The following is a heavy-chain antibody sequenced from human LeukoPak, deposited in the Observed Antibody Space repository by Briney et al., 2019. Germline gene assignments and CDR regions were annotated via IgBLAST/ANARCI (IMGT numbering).Heavy chain of an antibody. J-gene: IGHJ5*02. CDR1: GGSISSSSYY. Sequence: SETLSLTCTVSGGSISSSSYYWGWIRQPPGKGLEWIGSIYYSGSTYYNPSLKSRVTISVDTSKNQFSLKLSSVTAADTAVYYCARGPRFGELLWHWFDPWGQGTLVTVSS. V-gene: IGHV4-39*01. D-gene: IGHD3-10*01. CDR2: IYYSGST. CDR3: ARGPRFGELLWHWFDP.